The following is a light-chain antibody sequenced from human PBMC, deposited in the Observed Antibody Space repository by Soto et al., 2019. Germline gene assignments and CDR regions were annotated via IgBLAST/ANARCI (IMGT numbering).Light chain of an antibody. Sequence: SALTQPASLSGSPGQSITISCTGTSSDIGAYDYASWFQQHPGKAPKLMISEVNNRPSGVSNRFSGSKSGNTAYLTISNLEAEDESDYYCGSYTSTDTPFVFGTGTKVTV. J-gene: IGLJ1*01. CDR2: EVN. CDR3: GSYTSTDTPFV. CDR1: SSDIGAYDY. V-gene: IGLV2-14*01.